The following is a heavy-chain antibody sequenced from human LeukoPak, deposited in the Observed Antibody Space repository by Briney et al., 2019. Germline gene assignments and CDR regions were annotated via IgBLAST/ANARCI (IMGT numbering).Heavy chain of an antibody. Sequence: PSETLSLTCTVSGGSISSGGYYWSWIRQHPGKGLEWIGYIYYSGSTYYNPSLKSRVTISVDTSKNQFSLKLSSVTAADTAVYYCARQGAVTFLYYFDYWGQGTLVTVSP. CDR3: ARQGAVTFLYYFDY. J-gene: IGHJ4*02. D-gene: IGHD4-11*01. CDR2: IYYSGST. V-gene: IGHV4-31*03. CDR1: GGSISSGGYY.